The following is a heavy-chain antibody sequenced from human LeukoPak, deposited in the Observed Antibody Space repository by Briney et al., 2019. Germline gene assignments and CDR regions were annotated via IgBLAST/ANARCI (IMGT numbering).Heavy chain of an antibody. CDR1: GGPISSGGYS. J-gene: IGHJ5*02. CDR3: ARQEMATIYNWFDP. CDR2: IYHSGST. Sequence: SQTLSLTCAVSGGPISSGGYSWSWIRQPPGKGLEWIGYIYHSGSTYYNPSLKSRVTISVDRSKNQFSLKLSSVTAADTAVYYCARQEMATIYNWFDPWGQGTLVTVSS. V-gene: IGHV4-30-2*01. D-gene: IGHD5-24*01.